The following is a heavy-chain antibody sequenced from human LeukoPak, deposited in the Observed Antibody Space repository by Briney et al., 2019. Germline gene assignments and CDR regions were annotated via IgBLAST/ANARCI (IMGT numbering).Heavy chain of an antibody. J-gene: IGHJ4*02. CDR3: TRRGYGDYAPFDY. V-gene: IGHV3-66*04. D-gene: IGHD4-17*01. CDR2: IYSGGSI. Sequence: GGCVRLSCAVSGFTVSSNYMSWVRQAPGKGLEWGSIIYSGGSIYYADSVKGRFTISRDNSKSTLYLQINSLRAEDTAVYYCTRRGYGDYAPFDYWGQGTLVTVSS. CDR1: GFTVSSNY.